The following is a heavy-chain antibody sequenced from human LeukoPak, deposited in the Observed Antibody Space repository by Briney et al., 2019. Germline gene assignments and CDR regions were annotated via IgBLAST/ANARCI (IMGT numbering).Heavy chain of an antibody. Sequence: ASVKVSCKASGYTFTSYGISWVGQATGQGLEWMGWISAYNGNTNYAQKLQGRVTMTTDTSTSTAYMEPRSLISDDTAVYYCARELNPITMVRGVIIGGRQLSGPTFDYWGQGTLVTVSS. J-gene: IGHJ4*02. D-gene: IGHD3-10*01. CDR3: ARELNPITMVRGVIIGGRQLSGPTFDY. CDR2: ISAYNGNT. CDR1: GYTFTSYG. V-gene: IGHV1-18*01.